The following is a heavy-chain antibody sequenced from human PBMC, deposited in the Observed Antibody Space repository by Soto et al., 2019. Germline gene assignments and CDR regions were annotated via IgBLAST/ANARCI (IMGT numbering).Heavy chain of an antibody. V-gene: IGHV4-34*02. J-gene: IGHJ6*02. CDR1: GGSFSGYY. Sequence: QVQLQQWGAGLLKPSETLSLTCAVSGGSFSGYYWSWIRQPPGKGLEWIGEINHSGSNNYNPSLKSRVTISADTSKNQFSLKLSSVTAADTAVYYCARGIKFNYYYYGMDVWGQGTTITVSS. CDR3: ARGIKFNYYYYGMDV. CDR2: INHSGSN.